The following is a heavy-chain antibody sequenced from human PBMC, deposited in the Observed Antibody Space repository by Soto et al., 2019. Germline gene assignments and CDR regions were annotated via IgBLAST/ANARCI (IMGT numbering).Heavy chain of an antibody. J-gene: IGHJ4*02. CDR1: GSSISSSSYY. CDR3: ARLGIFYYFDY. CDR2: IYYSGST. V-gene: IGHV4-39*01. Sequence: SETLSLTCTVSGSSISSSSYYWGWIRQPPGKGLEWIGSIYYSGSTYYNPSLKSRVTISVDTSKNQFSLKLSSVTAADTAVYYCARLGIFYYFDYWGQGTLVTVSS. D-gene: IGHD1-26*01.